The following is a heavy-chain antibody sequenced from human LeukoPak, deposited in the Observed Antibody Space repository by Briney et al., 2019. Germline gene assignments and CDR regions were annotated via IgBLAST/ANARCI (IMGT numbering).Heavy chain of an antibody. D-gene: IGHD5-18*01. V-gene: IGHV1-8*01. CDR2: MNPNSGNT. Sequence: ASVKVSCKASGYTFTSYDINWVRQATGQGLEWMGWMNPNSGNTGYAQKFQGRVIMTRNTSISTAYMELSSLRSEDTAVYYCARANRAVTESDFDYWGQGTLVTVSS. J-gene: IGHJ4*02. CDR1: GYTFTSYD. CDR3: ARANRAVTESDFDY.